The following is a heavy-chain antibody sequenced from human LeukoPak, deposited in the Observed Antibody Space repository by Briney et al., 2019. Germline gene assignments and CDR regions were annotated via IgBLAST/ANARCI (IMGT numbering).Heavy chain of an antibody. J-gene: IGHJ4*02. CDR1: GFTVSSNY. V-gene: IGHV3-53*01. CDR3: ARASGSYLMGLDY. Sequence: GGSLRLSCAAFGFTVSSNYMSWVRQAPGKGLEWVSVIYSGGSTYYADSVKGRFTISRDNSKNTLYLQMNSLRAEDTAVYYCARASGSYLMGLDYWGQGTLVTVSS. CDR2: IYSGGST. D-gene: IGHD1-26*01.